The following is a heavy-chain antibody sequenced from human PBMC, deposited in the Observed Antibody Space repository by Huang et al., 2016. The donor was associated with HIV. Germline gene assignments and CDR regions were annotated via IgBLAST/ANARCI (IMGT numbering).Heavy chain of an antibody. CDR3: ARENEFCGSTNCHHYYYGLDV. Sequence: QVQLQESGPGLVKPSETLSLTCTVSGGSISTYYWSWIRQSAGKGLEWIGRFYTSGNTNYNPALRSRVTMSVDTSKNQFSRRRTAVTAADTAVYYCARENEFCGSTNCHHYYYGLDVWGQGTTVTVSS. J-gene: IGHJ6*02. D-gene: IGHD2-2*01. V-gene: IGHV4-4*07. CDR1: GGSISTYY. CDR2: FYTSGNT.